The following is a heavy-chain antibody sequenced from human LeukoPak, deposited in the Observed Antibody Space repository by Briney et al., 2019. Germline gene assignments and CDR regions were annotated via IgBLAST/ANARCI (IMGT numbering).Heavy chain of an antibody. CDR1: GFTVSSNY. Sequence: GGSLRLSCAASGFTVSSNYMSWVRQAPGKGLEWVSVIYSGGSTYYAGSVKGRFTISRDNSKNTLYLQMNSLRAEDTAVYYCARDYGSGSYYAYGMDVWGQGTTVTVSS. CDR3: ARDYGSGSYYAYGMDV. CDR2: IYSGGST. J-gene: IGHJ6*02. V-gene: IGHV3-66*01. D-gene: IGHD3-10*01.